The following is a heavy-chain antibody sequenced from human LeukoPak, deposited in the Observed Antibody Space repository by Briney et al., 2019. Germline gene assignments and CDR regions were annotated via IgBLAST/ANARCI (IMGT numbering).Heavy chain of an antibody. V-gene: IGHV3-48*02. J-gene: IGHJ4*02. CDR1: GFTFSSYS. CDR3: ARTTVFDY. CDR2: ISSSGSTI. Sequence: QTGGSLRLSCATSGFTFSSYSMSWVRQAPRKGLEWVSYISSSGSTIYYAASVKGRFTISRDNARKSVYLQMNSLRDEDTAVYYCARTTVFDYWGQGTLVTVSS. D-gene: IGHD1-14*01.